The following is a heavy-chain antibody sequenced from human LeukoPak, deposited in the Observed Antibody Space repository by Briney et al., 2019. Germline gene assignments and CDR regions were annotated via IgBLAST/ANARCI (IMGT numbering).Heavy chain of an antibody. J-gene: IGHJ6*02. CDR3: AAESSPAPFYYYCMDV. CDR1: GFTFTSSA. CDR2: IVVGSGNT. D-gene: IGHD6-6*01. V-gene: IGHV1-58*02. Sequence: SVKVSCKASGFTFTSSAMQWVRQARGQRVERIGWIVVGSGNTNYEQKFQERVTITRDRSTSTAYMELSSLRSEDTAVYYCAAESSPAPFYYYCMDVWGQGTTVTVSS.